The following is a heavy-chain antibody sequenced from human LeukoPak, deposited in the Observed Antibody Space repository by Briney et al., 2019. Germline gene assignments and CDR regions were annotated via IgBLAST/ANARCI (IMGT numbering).Heavy chain of an antibody. CDR3: ARGWWGTDY. V-gene: IGHV3-7*01. Sequence: GGSLRLSCSASGFTFSSYWMHWVRKAPGKGLEWVAIIKQGGSEKVYVGSVKGRFNVSRDNIKNLLYLQINAMRVYDTGVYYCARGWWGTDYWGQGTLVTVSS. D-gene: IGHD2-15*01. CDR1: GFTFSSYW. CDR2: IKQGGSEK. J-gene: IGHJ4*02.